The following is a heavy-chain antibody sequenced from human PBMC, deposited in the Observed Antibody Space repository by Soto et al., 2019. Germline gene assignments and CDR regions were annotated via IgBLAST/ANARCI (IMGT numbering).Heavy chain of an antibody. CDR3: AKDIKWLRSRWFDP. D-gene: IGHD5-12*01. V-gene: IGHV3-23*01. CDR1: GCTFSSYA. CDR2: ISGSGGST. Sequence: PGGSLRLSCAASGCTFSSYAMSWVRQAPGKGLEWVSAISGSGGSTYYADSVKGRFTISRDNSKNTLYLQMNSLRAEDTAVYYCAKDIKWLRSRWFDPWGQGTLVTVSS. J-gene: IGHJ5*02.